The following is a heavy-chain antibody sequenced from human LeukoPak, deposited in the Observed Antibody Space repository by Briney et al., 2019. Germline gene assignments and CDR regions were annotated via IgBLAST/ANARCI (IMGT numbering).Heavy chain of an antibody. CDR1: GGSISSYY. V-gene: IGHV4-59*01. J-gene: IGHJ4*02. CDR3: ARDRYYYDSSDAYDY. CDR2: IYYSGST. Sequence: SETLSLTCTVSGGSISSYYWSWIRQPPGKGLEWIGYIYYSGSTNYNPSLKSRVTISVDTSKNQFSLKLSSVTAADTAVYYCARDRYYYDSSDAYDYWGQGTLVTVSS. D-gene: IGHD3-22*01.